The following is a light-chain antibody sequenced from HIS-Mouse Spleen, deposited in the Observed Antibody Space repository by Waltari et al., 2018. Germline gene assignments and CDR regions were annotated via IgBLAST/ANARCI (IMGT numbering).Light chain of an antibody. J-gene: IGKJ3*01. Sequence: DIQMTQSPSSLSASVGDRVTITCRASQSISSYLNWYQQKPGKAPKLLIYAASSLQSGVPSRFSGSGSGTDFTLTISSLQPEDFATYYCQQSYSTLRTVGPGTKVDIK. CDR1: QSISSY. V-gene: IGKV1-39*01. CDR3: QQSYSTLRT. CDR2: AAS.